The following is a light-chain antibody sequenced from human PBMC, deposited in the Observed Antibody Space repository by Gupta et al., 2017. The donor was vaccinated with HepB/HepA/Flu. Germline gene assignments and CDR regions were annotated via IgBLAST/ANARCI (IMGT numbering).Light chain of an antibody. CDR3: CSYANSRLWL. CDR1: NSDVGSYHL. V-gene: IGLV2-23*02. Sequence: QSALTQPASLSGSPGQSITLSCTGSNSDVGSYHLVSWFQQHPAKAPTVMIYEVTKRPAGVSNRFSASKSGNTASLTISGLHDEDEADYYCCSYANSRLWLFGGGTRLTVL. J-gene: IGLJ3*02. CDR2: EVT.